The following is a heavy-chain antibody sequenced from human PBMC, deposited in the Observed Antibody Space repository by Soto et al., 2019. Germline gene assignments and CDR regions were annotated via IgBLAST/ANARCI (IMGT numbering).Heavy chain of an antibody. CDR2: IFYSGSTTY. CDR1: GGSISGHY. Sequence: PXETLSLTCTVAGGSISGHYWIWIRQPPGEGMEWIGYIFYSGSTTYNNNPSLKSRVTISVDTSKNQFSLSLSSVTAADTAVYYCARVGSSGWSPDYWGQGTLVTVSS. CDR3: ARVGSSGWSPDY. D-gene: IGHD6-19*01. J-gene: IGHJ4*02. V-gene: IGHV4-59*11.